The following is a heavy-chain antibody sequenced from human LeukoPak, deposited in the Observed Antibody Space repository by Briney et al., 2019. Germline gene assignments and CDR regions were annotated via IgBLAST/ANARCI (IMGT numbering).Heavy chain of an antibody. CDR3: ARVHIAAAGPSYYYYYGMDV. D-gene: IGHD6-13*01. J-gene: IGHJ6*02. V-gene: IGHV1-8*01. CDR2: MNPNSGNT. CDR1: GYTFTSYD. Sequence: ASVKVSCKASGYTFTSYDINWVRQATGQGLEWVGWMNPNSGNTGYAQKFQGRVTMTRDTSISTAYMELSSLRSEDTAVYYCARVHIAAAGPSYYYYYGMDVWGQGTTVTVSS.